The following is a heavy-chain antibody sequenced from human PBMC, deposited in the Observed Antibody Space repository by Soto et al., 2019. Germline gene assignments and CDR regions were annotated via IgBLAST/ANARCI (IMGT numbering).Heavy chain of an antibody. Sequence: ASVKVSCKASGYTFTSYYMHWVRQAPGQGLEWMGIINPSGGSTSYAQRFQGRVTMTRDTSTSTVYMELSSLRSEDTAVYYCAVVPFWSGYYTGPPSYYYYGMDVWGQGTTVTVSS. D-gene: IGHD3-3*01. CDR3: AVVPFWSGYYTGPPSYYYYGMDV. V-gene: IGHV1-46*03. J-gene: IGHJ6*02. CDR1: GYTFTSYY. CDR2: INPSGGST.